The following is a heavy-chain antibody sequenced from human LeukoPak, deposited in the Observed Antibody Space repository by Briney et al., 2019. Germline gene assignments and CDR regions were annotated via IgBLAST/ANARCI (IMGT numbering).Heavy chain of an antibody. CDR2: ISYDGNNK. V-gene: IGHV3-30*04. J-gene: IGHJ3*02. D-gene: IGHD3-3*01. CDR1: GFTFSNYA. CDR3: ARDGGDFWSGYYLDAFDI. Sequence: GGSLRLSCAASGFTFSNYAMHWVRQAPGKGLEWVTLISYDGNNKYYPDSVKGRFTISRDNAKNTLYLQMNSLRAEDTAVYYCARDGGDFWSGYYLDAFDIWGQGTMVTVSS.